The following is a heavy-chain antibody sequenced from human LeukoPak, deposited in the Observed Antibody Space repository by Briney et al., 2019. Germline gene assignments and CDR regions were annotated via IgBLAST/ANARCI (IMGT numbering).Heavy chain of an antibody. V-gene: IGHV4-39*01. CDR2: IYYSGST. CDR3: ARGSGSYYNGITPFNY. D-gene: IGHD3-10*01. CDR1: GGSISSSSYY. J-gene: IGHJ4*02. Sequence: PSETLSLTCTVSGGSISSSSYYWGWIRQPPGNGLEWIGSIYYSGSTYYNPSLKSRVTISVDTSKNQFSLKLSSVTAADTAVYYCARGSGSYYNGITPFNYWGQGTLVTVSS.